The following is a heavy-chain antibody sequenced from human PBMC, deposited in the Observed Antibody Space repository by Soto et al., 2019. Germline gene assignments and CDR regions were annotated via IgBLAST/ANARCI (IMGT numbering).Heavy chain of an antibody. Sequence: ASVKVSFKVSGYTLTELSMHWVRQAPGQGLEWMGRIIPILGIANYAQKFQGRVTITADKSTSTAYMELSSLRSEDTAVYYCARLPDPYYYDSSGYPGTDWGQGTLVTVSS. J-gene: IGHJ4*02. V-gene: IGHV1-69*02. CDR2: IIPILGIA. CDR3: ARLPDPYYYDSSGYPGTD. CDR1: GYTLTELS. D-gene: IGHD3-22*01.